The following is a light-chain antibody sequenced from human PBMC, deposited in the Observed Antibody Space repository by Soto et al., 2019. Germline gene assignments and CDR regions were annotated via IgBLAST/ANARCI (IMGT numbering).Light chain of an antibody. V-gene: IGKV3-20*01. CDR1: QSLSSNY. CDR2: RAS. CDR3: QQYNNWPET. J-gene: IGKJ1*01. Sequence: EMVLTQSPGTLSLSPGERATLSCRASQSLSSNYLAWYQQKPGQAPRLLIYRASSRATGIPDRFSGSVSGTDFTLTISRLDPEDFAVYYCQQYNNWPETFGQGTKVEIK.